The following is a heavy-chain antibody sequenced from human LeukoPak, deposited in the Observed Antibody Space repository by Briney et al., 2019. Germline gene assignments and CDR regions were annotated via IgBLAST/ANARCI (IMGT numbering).Heavy chain of an antibody. CDR2: ISYDGSNK. D-gene: IGHD3-22*01. Sequence: GGSLRLSCAASGFTFSRYGMHWVRQAPGKGLEWVAIISYDGSNKYFADSVKGRFTISRDNSKTTLYLHMNSLRAEDTAVYYCAKDVDFRGYAFDIWGQGTMVTVSS. CDR1: GFTFSRYG. CDR3: AKDVDFRGYAFDI. V-gene: IGHV3-30*18. J-gene: IGHJ3*02.